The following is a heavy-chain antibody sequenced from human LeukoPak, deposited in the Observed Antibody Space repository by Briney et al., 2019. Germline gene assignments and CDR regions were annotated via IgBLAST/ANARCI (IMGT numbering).Heavy chain of an antibody. CDR2: IGHNASA. V-gene: IGHV4-34*01. J-gene: IGHJ4*02. CDR3: ARDRILEMATPD. CDR1: GGSFSDYN. D-gene: IGHD5-24*01. Sequence: SETLSLTCAVYGGSFSDYNWTWIRQPPGKGLEWIGEIGHNASANYNPSLKGRVTISVDTSKNQFSLKLSSVTAADTAVYYCARDRILEMATPDWGQGTLVTVSS.